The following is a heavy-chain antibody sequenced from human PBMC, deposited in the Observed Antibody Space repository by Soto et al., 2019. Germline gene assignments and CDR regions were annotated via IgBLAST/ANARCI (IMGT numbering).Heavy chain of an antibody. J-gene: IGHJ4*02. CDR1: GFAFRSYN. V-gene: IGHV3-21*01. CDR3: ASATVVAATFDF. CDR2: ISSGSSNI. D-gene: IGHD2-15*01. Sequence: GGSLRLSCAASGFAFRSYNMNWVRQAPGKGLEWVASISSGSSNIYYADSVKGRFTISRDNAKNSLFLQMDSLRAEDSAVYYCASATVVAATFDFWGQGTLVTVSS.